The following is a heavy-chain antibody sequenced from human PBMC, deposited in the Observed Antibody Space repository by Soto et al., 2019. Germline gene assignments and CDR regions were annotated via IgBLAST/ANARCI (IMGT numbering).Heavy chain of an antibody. CDR3: ARLTYNGSRFDGGYFHY. J-gene: IGHJ4*02. Sequence: GESLKISCKGSAYRFSIYWIGWVRQMPGKGLEWMGIIYPADSDTRYSPSFQGQVTISADRSISTAYLHWSSLKASDTAMYYCARLTYNGSRFDGGYFHYWGPGPPVSLFS. D-gene: IGHD1-26*01. CDR2: IYPADSDT. CDR1: AYRFSIYW. V-gene: IGHV5-51*01.